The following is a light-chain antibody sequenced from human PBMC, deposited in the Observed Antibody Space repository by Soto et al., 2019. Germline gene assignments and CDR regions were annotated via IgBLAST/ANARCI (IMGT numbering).Light chain of an antibody. V-gene: IGKV3-15*01. CDR1: QSVSHN. J-gene: IGKJ2*01. Sequence: EIVMTQSPATLSVSPGEGATLSCRASQSVSHNLAWYQQKPGQAPRLLIYGASTRATGIPTRFSGSGSGTEFTLTISSLQSEDFAVYYCEQYGDSPPNTFGQGTKLEIK. CDR3: EQYGDSPPNT. CDR2: GAS.